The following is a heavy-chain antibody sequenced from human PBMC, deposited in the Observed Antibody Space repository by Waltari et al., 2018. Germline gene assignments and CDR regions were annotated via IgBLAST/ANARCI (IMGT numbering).Heavy chain of an antibody. CDR3: ARVGPYCSSTSCHPSYFDY. Sequence: QVQLQESGPGLVKPSETLSLTCTVSGYSISSGYYWGWIRQPPGKGLEWIGSIYHSGSTYYNPSLKCRVTISVDTSKNQFSLKLSSVTAADTAVYYCARVGPYCSSTSCHPSYFDYWGQGTLVTVSS. CDR1: GYSISSGYY. V-gene: IGHV4-38-2*02. D-gene: IGHD2-2*01. J-gene: IGHJ4*02. CDR2: IYHSGST.